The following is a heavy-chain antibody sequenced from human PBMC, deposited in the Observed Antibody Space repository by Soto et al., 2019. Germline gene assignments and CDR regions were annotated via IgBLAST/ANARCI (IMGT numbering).Heavy chain of an antibody. Sequence: QLQLQESGPGLVKPSETLSLTCTVSGGSITSSSYYWGWIRQPPGKGLEWIGSIYYSGSTYYNPSLQSRVTISVDTSKNQFSLTLSSVTAADTAVYYCVRPRTASSSGYFDYWGQGTLVTVSS. V-gene: IGHV4-39*01. D-gene: IGHD2-21*02. CDR2: IYYSGST. J-gene: IGHJ4*02. CDR1: GGSITSSSYY. CDR3: VRPRTASSSGYFDY.